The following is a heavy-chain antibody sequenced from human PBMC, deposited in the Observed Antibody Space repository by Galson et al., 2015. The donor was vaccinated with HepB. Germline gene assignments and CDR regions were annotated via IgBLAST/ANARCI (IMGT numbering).Heavy chain of an antibody. J-gene: IGHJ4*02. V-gene: IGHV3-30*18. CDR3: AKDRRSLVVVAHTIDY. Sequence: SLRLSCAASGFTFSSYGMHWVRQAPGKGLEWVAVISYDGSNKYYADSVKGRFTISRDNSKNTLYLQMNSLRAEDTAVYYCAKDRRSLVVVAHTIDYWGQGTLVTVSS. CDR2: ISYDGSNK. D-gene: IGHD2-15*01. CDR1: GFTFSSYG.